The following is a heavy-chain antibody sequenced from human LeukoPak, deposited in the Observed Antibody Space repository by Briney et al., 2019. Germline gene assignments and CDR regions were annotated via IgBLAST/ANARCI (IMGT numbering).Heavy chain of an antibody. J-gene: IGHJ5*02. CDR1: GYSISSGYY. Sequence: SETLSLTCAVSGYSISSGYYWGWIRQPPGKGLEWIGSIYHSGSTYYNPPLKSRVTISVDTSKNQFSLKLSSVTAADTAVYYCARSSPIVVVPAFDPWGQGTLVTVSS. V-gene: IGHV4-38-2*01. D-gene: IGHD2-2*01. CDR3: ARSSPIVVVPAFDP. CDR2: IYHSGST.